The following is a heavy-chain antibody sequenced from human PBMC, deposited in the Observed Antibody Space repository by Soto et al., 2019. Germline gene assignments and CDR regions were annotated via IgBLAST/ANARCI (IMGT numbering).Heavy chain of an antibody. CDR2: IIPIFNTT. D-gene: IGHD2-2*02. CDR1: GSRFSNYV. V-gene: IGHV1-69*06. J-gene: IGHJ4*02. Sequence: QVQLVQSGAEVKTPGSSLKVSCTVSGSRFSNYVISWVRQAPGHGLEWLGRIIPIFNTTQYAQKFQGRVPITADKSTNTASLELSSLPSADTAVYYCAREGRGKKAGYTGLVSLGYWGQGTLVTVSS. CDR3: AREGRGKKAGYTGLVSLGY.